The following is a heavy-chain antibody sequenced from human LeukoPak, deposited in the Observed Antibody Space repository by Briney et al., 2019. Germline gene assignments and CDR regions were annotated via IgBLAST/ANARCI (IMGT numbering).Heavy chain of an antibody. J-gene: IGHJ1*01. D-gene: IGHD6-19*01. CDR3: ASAGIAVAGTIFYFQH. CDR2: ISAYNGNT. CDR1: GYTFTIYG. Sequence: GASVKVSCKASGYTFTIYGISWVRQAPGQGLEWMGWISAYNGNTNYAQKLQGRVTMTTDTSTSTAYMELRSLRSDDTAVYYCASAGIAVAGTIFYFQHWGQGTLVTVSS. V-gene: IGHV1-18*04.